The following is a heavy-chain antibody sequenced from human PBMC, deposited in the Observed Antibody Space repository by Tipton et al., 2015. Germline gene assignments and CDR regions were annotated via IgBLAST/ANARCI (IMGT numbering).Heavy chain of an antibody. CDR2: IYPGDSDT. Sequence: QLVQSGAEVKKPGESLKISCRASGYTFTTHWIGWVRLMPGKGLEWMGNIYPGDSDTRYSPSFQGQVTISADKSISIAYLQWSSQKASDTAMYYCARLRKGDGDYAIDYWGQGTLVTVSS. V-gene: IGHV5-51*01. CDR1: GYTFTTHW. J-gene: IGHJ4*02. D-gene: IGHD4-17*01. CDR3: ARLRKGDGDYAIDY.